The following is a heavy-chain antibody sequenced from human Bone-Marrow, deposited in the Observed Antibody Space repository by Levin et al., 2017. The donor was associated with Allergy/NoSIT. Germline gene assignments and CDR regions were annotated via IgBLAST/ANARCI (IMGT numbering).Heavy chain of an antibody. CDR1: GFTFSSYG. D-gene: IGHD3-22*01. J-gene: IGHJ4*02. CDR2: ISYDGSNK. Sequence: GESLKISCAASGFTFSSYGMHWVRQAPGKGLEWVAVISYDGSNKYYADSVKGRFTISRDNSKNTLYLQMNSLRAEDTAVYYCAKDYYYDSSGYYSDWGQGTLVTVSS. CDR3: AKDYYYDSSGYYSD. V-gene: IGHV3-30*18.